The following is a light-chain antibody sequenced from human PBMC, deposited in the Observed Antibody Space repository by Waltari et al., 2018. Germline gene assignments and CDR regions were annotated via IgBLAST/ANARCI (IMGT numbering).Light chain of an antibody. CDR2: AAS. V-gene: IGKV1-39*01. Sequence: DIEMTQSPSSLSASVGDRVTITCRASQSISNYVNWFQQKPGKAPKLLIYAASSLESGVPSMFSGSGSGTHFSLTISSLQPEDFATYYCQQSYGPPWTFGQGTKVEIK. CDR3: QQSYGPPWT. CDR1: QSISNY. J-gene: IGKJ1*01.